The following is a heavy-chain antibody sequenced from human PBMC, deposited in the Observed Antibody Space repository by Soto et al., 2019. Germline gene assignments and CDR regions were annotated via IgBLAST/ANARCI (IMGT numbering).Heavy chain of an antibody. Sequence: SVKVSCKASGYTFTSYDINWVRQATGQGLEWMGWMNPNSGNTSYAQKFQGRVTMTTDTSISTAYMELRSLRSDDTAVYYCARDSPPPREWGQGTLVTVSS. V-gene: IGHV1-8*01. CDR3: ARDSPPPRE. CDR1: GYTFTSYD. CDR2: MNPNSGNT. J-gene: IGHJ4*02. D-gene: IGHD2-21*01.